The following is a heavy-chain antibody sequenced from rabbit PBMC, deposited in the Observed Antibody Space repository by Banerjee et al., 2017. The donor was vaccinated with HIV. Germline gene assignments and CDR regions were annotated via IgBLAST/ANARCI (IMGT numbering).Heavy chain of an antibody. D-gene: IGHD4-2*01. CDR1: GFSFSNGYV. Sequence: QEQLKETGGDLVKPEGSLTLTCTASGFSFSNGYVMCWVRQAPGKGLEWIACINTISGDTVYATWAKGRFTISKASWTTVTLQMTSLTAADTATYFCARDLAGVIGYGGAVYYGMDLWGPGTLVTVS. CDR2: INTISGDT. CDR3: ARDLAGVIGYGGAVYYGMDL. V-gene: IGHV1S45*01. J-gene: IGHJ6*01.